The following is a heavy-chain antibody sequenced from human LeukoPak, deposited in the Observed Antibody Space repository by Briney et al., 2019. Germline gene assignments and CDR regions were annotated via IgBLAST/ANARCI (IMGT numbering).Heavy chain of an antibody. Sequence: GASVKVSCTASGGTFSSHAIAWVRQAPGQGPEWMGGIIPISGTADYAQKFQGRVTITTDQSTSTAYMELSSLTSDDTAVYYCARGLQYQLLKALRYYYMDVWGEGTTVTVSS. V-gene: IGHV1-69*05. J-gene: IGHJ6*03. CDR1: GGTFSSHA. CDR2: IIPISGTA. D-gene: IGHD2-2*01. CDR3: ARGLQYQLLKALRYYYMDV.